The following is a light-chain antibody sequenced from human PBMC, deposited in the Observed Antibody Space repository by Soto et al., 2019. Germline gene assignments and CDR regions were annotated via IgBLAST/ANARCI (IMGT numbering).Light chain of an antibody. CDR3: QQSYTTPIT. Sequence: DIQVSQSPAALSASVGDRVTITCRASQTISSYLNWYQHRPGKAPKLLIYASSSLQSGVPSRFSGSGSGTDFTLTISTLQPEDFATYYCQQSYTTPITFGQRTRLEIK. CDR2: ASS. V-gene: IGKV1-39*01. CDR1: QTISSY. J-gene: IGKJ5*01.